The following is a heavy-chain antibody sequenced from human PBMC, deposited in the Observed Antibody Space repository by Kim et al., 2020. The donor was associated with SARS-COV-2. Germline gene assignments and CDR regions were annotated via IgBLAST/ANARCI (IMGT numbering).Heavy chain of an antibody. CDR3: ATPAKPPDYDSSGYYLPYYFDY. V-gene: IGHV1-69*13. CDR1: GGTFSSYA. J-gene: IGHJ4*02. D-gene: IGHD3-22*01. CDR2: IIPIFGTA. Sequence: SVKVSCKASGGTFSSYAISWVRQAPGQGLEWMGGIIPIFGTANYAQKFQGRVTITADESTSTAYMELSSLRSEDTAVYYCATPAKPPDYDSSGYYLPYYFDYWGQGTLVTVSS.